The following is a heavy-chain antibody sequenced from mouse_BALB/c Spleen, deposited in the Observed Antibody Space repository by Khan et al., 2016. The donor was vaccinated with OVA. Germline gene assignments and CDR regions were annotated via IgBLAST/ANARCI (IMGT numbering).Heavy chain of an antibody. J-gene: IGHJ4*01. CDR3: ARWFDGYSSLYAMDY. Sequence: QVQLKESGPGLGAPSQSLSITSTASGSPLTTYGVHWFRQPPGKGLEWLLVLWREGSTNNISVLKSRLSISKDNSKSQVFLKMNSLQTDDTAMYYCARWFDGYSSLYAMDYWGQGTSVTVSS. D-gene: IGHD2-3*01. CDR1: GSPLTTYG. V-gene: IGHV2-6*02. CDR2: LWREGST.